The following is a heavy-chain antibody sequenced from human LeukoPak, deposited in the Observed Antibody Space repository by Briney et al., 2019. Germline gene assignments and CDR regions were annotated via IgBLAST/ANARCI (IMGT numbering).Heavy chain of an antibody. CDR2: INPNSGGT. Sequence: ASVKVSCKASGYTFTGYCMHWVRQAPGQGLEWMGRINPNSGGTNYAQKFQGRVTMTRDTSISTAYMELSRLRSDDTAVYYCARAGITIFGVVTTDYYYGMDVWGQGTTVTVSS. V-gene: IGHV1-2*06. D-gene: IGHD3-3*01. CDR3: ARAGITIFGVVTTDYYYGMDV. J-gene: IGHJ6*02. CDR1: GYTFTGYC.